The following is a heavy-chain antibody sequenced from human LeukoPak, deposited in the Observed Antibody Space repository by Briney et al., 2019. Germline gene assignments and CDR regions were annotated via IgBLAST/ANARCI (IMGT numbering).Heavy chain of an antibody. Sequence: ASVKVSCKASGYTFTGYYMHWVRQAPGQGLEWMGWINPNRGGTNYAQKFQGWVTMTRDTSISTAYMELSRLRSDDTAVYYCAREGRGSGSYYTFWFDPWGQGTLVTVSS. CDR3: AREGRGSGSYYTFWFDP. D-gene: IGHD3-10*01. CDR2: INPNRGGT. J-gene: IGHJ5*02. CDR1: GYTFTGYY. V-gene: IGHV1-2*04.